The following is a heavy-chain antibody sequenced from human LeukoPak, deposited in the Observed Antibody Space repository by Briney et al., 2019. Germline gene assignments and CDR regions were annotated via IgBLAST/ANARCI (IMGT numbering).Heavy chain of an antibody. V-gene: IGHV1-18*01. CDR3: ARIITMVRGVIITDWFDP. CDR2: ISAYNGNT. D-gene: IGHD3-10*01. Sequence: ASVKVSCKASGYTFTSYGITWVRQAPGQGLEWMGWISAYNGNTNYAQKLQGRVTMTTDTSTSTAYMELRSLRSDDTAVYYCARIITMVRGVIITDWFDPWGQGTLVTVSS. J-gene: IGHJ5*02. CDR1: GYTFTSYG.